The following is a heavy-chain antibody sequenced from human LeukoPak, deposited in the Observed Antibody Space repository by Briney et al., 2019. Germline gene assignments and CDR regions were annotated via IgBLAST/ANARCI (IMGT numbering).Heavy chain of an antibody. J-gene: IGHJ4*02. V-gene: IGHV1-8*01. CDR3: ARRRSGPSGPPSDH. CDR2: MNPNSGNT. CDR1: GYTFTSYD. D-gene: IGHD6-25*01. Sequence: GASVKVSCKASGYTFTSYDINWVRQATGQGLEWMGWMNPNSGNTGYAQKFQGRVNMTRNTSISTAYMELSSLESEDTAVYYCARRRSGPSGPPSDHWGQGTLVTVSS.